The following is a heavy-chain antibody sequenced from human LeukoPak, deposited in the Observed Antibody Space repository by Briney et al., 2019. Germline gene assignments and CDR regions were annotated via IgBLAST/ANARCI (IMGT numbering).Heavy chain of an antibody. Sequence: EGSLRLSCAASGFTFSSYGMHWVRQAPGKGLEWVAVISYDGSNKYYADSVKGRFTISRDNSKNTLYLQMNSLRAEDTAVYYCARGAAAGTGDPRNWFDPWGQGTLVTVSS. V-gene: IGHV3-30*03. CDR2: ISYDGSNK. D-gene: IGHD6-13*01. CDR1: GFTFSSYG. J-gene: IGHJ5*02. CDR3: ARGAAAGTGDPRNWFDP.